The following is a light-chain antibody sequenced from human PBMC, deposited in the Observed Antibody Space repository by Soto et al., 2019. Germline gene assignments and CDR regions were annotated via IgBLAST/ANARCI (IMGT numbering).Light chain of an antibody. J-gene: IGKJ5*01. CDR3: KKFNNYPIT. V-gene: IGKV1D-13*01. CDR2: DVS. Sequence: AIQLTQSPSSLSASVGDRVTITCRASQDIRGALAWYQQKPGKPPKLLIFDVSSLQSGVPSRFSGSGSGTDFTLTISSLQPEAFATYYWKKFNNYPITFGQGTRGEIK. CDR1: QDIRGA.